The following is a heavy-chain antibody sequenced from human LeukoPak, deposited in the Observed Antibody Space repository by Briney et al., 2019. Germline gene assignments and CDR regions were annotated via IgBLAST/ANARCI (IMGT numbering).Heavy chain of an antibody. V-gene: IGHV4-34*01. CDR2: INHSGST. Sequence: SETLSLTCAVYGGSFSGYYWSWIRQPPGKGLEWIGEINHSGSTNYNPSLKSRVTISVDTSKNQFSLKLSSVTAADTAVYYCASDHGSGSSHPLDYWGQGTLVTVSS. CDR1: GGSFSGYY. J-gene: IGHJ4*02. CDR3: ASDHGSGSSHPLDY. D-gene: IGHD3-10*01.